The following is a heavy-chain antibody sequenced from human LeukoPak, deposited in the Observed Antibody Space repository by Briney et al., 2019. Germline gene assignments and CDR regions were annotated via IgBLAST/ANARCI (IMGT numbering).Heavy chain of an antibody. CDR1: GGSISSYY. CDR3: ARGTFYYGSLKGP. V-gene: IGHV4-38-2*02. J-gene: IGHJ5*02. Sequence: SETLSLTCTVSGGSISSYYWGWIRQPPGKGLEWIGSIYHSGSTYYNPSLKSRVTISVDTSKNQFSLKLSSVTAADTAVYYCARGTFYYGSLKGPWGQGTLVTVSS. CDR2: IYHSGST. D-gene: IGHD3-10*01.